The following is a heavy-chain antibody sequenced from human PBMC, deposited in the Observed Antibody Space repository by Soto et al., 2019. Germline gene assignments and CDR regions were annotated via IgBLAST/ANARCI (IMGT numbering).Heavy chain of an antibody. Sequence: GGSLRLSCAASGFTFSSYGMHWVRQAPGKGLEWVAVISYDGSNKYYADSVKGRFTISRDNSKNTLYLQMNSLRAEDPAVYYCAKDDNGDFDYWGQGTLVTVSS. CDR1: GFTFSSYG. CDR3: AKDDNGDFDY. V-gene: IGHV3-30*18. J-gene: IGHJ4*02. CDR2: ISYDGSNK. D-gene: IGHD4-17*01.